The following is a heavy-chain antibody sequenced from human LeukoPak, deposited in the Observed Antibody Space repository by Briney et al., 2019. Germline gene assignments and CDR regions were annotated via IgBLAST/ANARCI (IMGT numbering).Heavy chain of an antibody. D-gene: IGHD4-17*01. J-gene: IGHJ4*02. CDR2: IYSGGST. Sequence: PGGSLRLSYAPSGFTVSSNYMSWVRQAPGKGLEWVSVIYSGGSTYYADSVEGRFNISRDNSKNTLYLQMSSLRAEDTAVDYCASGYYGESYWGQGTLVTVSS. CDR1: GFTVSSNY. V-gene: IGHV3-53*01. CDR3: ASGYYGESY.